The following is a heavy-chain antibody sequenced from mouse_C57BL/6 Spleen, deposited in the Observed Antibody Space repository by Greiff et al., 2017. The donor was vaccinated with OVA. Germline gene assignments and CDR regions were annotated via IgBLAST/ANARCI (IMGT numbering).Heavy chain of an antibody. CDR1: GYSFTGYY. Sequence: EVKLVESGPELVKPGASVKISCKASGYSFTGYYMNWVKQSPEKSLEWIGEINPSTGGTTYNQKFKAKATLTVDKSSSTAYMQLKSLTSEDSAVYYCARSVPDYWGQGTTLTVSS. CDR2: INPSTGGT. CDR3: ARSVPDY. J-gene: IGHJ2*01. V-gene: IGHV1-42*01.